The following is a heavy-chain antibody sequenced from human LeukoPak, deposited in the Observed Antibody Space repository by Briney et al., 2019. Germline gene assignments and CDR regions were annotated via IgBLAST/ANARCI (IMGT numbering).Heavy chain of an antibody. V-gene: IGHV4-4*02. CDR2: IYHSGST. CDR1: GGSISSSNW. D-gene: IGHD6-19*01. Sequence: SGTLSLTCAVSGGSISSSNWWSWVRQPPGKGLEWIGEIYHSGSTNYNPSLKSRVTISLDTSKNQFSLRLSSVTAADTAVYYCARHRVPRSGWYGDFDYWGQGTLVTVSS. CDR3: ARHRVPRSGWYGDFDY. J-gene: IGHJ4*02.